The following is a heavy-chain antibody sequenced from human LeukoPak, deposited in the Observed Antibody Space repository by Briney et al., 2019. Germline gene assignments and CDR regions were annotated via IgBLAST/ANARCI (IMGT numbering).Heavy chain of an antibody. D-gene: IGHD3-10*01. V-gene: IGHV1-2*02. J-gene: IGHJ4*02. Sequence: GASVKVSCKASGYTFTGYYMHWVRQAPGQGLEWMGWINPNSGGTNYAQKFQGRVTMTRDTSISTAYMELSRLRSDDTAVYYCARITMVRGVTFDYWGQGTLVTVSS. CDR1: GYTFTGYY. CDR2: INPNSGGT. CDR3: ARITMVRGVTFDY.